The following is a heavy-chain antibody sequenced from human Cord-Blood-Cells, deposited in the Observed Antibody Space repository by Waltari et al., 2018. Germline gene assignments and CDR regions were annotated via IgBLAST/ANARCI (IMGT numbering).Heavy chain of an antibody. CDR2: INHSGST. CDR1: GGSFSGYY. V-gene: IGHV4-34*01. D-gene: IGHD4-4*01. Sequence: QVQLQQWGAGLLKPSETPSLTCAVYGGSFSGYYWSWIRQPPGKGLEWIGEINHSGSTNYNPSLKSRVTISVDTSKNQFSLKLSSVTAADTAVYYCARVYDYTQLDYWGQGTLVTVSS. J-gene: IGHJ4*02. CDR3: ARVYDYTQLDY.